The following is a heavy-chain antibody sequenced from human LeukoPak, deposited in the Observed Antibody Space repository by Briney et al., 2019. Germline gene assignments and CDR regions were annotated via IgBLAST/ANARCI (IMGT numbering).Heavy chain of an antibody. Sequence: SETLSLTCTVSGGSISSGGYYWSWIRQHPGKGLEWIGYIYYSGITYYNPSLKSRVTISVDTSKNQFSLKLSSVTAADTAVYYCASATNNWFDPWGQGTQVTVSS. CDR1: GGSISSGGYY. CDR2: IYYSGIT. V-gene: IGHV4-31*03. CDR3: ASATNNWFDP. J-gene: IGHJ5*02.